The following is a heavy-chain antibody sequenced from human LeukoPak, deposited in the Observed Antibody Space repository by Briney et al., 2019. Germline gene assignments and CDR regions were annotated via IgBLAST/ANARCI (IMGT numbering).Heavy chain of an antibody. CDR3: ARGRIRFLEWYSSNWFDP. CDR2: IIPIFGTA. V-gene: IGHV1-69*13. D-gene: IGHD3-3*01. J-gene: IGHJ5*02. Sequence: ASVKVSCKASGGTFSSYAISWVRQAPGQGLEWMGGIIPIFGTANYAQKFQGRVTITADESTSTAYVELSSLRSEDTAVYYCARGRIRFLEWYSSNWFDPWGQGTLVTVSS. CDR1: GGTFSSYA.